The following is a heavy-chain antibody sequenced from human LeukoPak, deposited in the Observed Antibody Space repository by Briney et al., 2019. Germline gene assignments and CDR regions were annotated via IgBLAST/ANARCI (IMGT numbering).Heavy chain of an antibody. J-gene: IGHJ4*02. CDR3: ARADSPYYDSSGDYFDY. D-gene: IGHD3-22*01. V-gene: IGHV1-69*02. CDR2: IIPILGIA. Sequence: ASVKVSCKASGGTFSSYTISWVGQAPGQGLEWMGRIIPILGIANYAQKFQGRVTITADKSTSTAYMELSSLRSEDTAVYYCARADSPYYDSSGDYFDYWGQGTLVTVSS. CDR1: GGTFSSYT.